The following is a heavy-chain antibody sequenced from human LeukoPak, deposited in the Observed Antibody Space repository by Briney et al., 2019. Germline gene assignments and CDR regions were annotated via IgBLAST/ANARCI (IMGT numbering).Heavy chain of an antibody. V-gene: IGHV4-4*07. CDR3: AGDVPITIFGVVFDY. CDR2: IYTSGST. J-gene: IGHJ4*02. Sequence: SETLSLTCTVSGGSISSYYWSWIRQPAGKGLEWIGRIYTSGSTNYNPSLKSRVTMSVDTSKNQFSLKLSSVTAADTAVYYCAGDVPITIFGVVFDYWGQGTLVTVSS. CDR1: GGSISSYY. D-gene: IGHD3-3*01.